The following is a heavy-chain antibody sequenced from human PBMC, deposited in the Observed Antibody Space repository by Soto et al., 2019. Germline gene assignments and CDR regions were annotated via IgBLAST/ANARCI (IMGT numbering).Heavy chain of an antibody. CDR1: GFTFSRYW. CDR3: AADPYYYDSSDYYSFDQ. V-gene: IGHV3-7*03. CDR2: VKQDGSQS. Sequence: GGSLRLSCEASGFTFSRYWMSWIRQAPGKGLEWVANVKQDGSQSYLVDSVKGRFTMSRDNAKNSLFLQMNSLRAEDTAVYYCAADPYYYDSSDYYSFDQWGQGTLVTVSS. J-gene: IGHJ4*02. D-gene: IGHD3-22*01.